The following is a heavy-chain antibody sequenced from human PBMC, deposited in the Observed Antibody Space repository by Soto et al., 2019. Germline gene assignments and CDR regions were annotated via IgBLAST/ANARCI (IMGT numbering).Heavy chain of an antibody. V-gene: IGHV4-30-4*01. J-gene: IGHJ4*02. CDR2: KYDSGNT. D-gene: IGHD3-3*01. CDR3: ARGVLRSYYFDY. CDR1: GDSISSGDDY. Sequence: LSLTCTVSGDSISSGDDYWSWIRQPPGRGLEYIGYKYDSGNTYFNPSLKSRVILSVDTSKNQFSLNLSSVTAADTAVYYCARGVLRSYYFDYWGQGILVTVSS.